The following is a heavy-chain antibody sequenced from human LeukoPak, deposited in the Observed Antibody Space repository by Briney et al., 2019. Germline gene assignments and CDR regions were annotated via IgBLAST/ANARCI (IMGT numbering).Heavy chain of an antibody. CDR3: AKGSAAGRPYYFDY. Sequence: GGSLRLSCAASGFIFSNYAVSWVRQAPGKGLEWVSAIDSTGAYTWYADSVKGRFTISKDSSKTILYLQMNSLRAEDAAVYFCAKGSAAGRPYYFDYWGQGTLVTVSS. CDR2: IDSTGAYT. D-gene: IGHD6-25*01. V-gene: IGHV3-23*01. CDR1: GFIFSNYA. J-gene: IGHJ4*02.